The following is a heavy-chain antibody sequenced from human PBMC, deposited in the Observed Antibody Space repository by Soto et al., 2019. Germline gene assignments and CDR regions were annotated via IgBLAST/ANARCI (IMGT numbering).Heavy chain of an antibody. V-gene: IGHV4-39*01. Sequence: SETLSLTCTVSGGSISSSSYYWGWIRQPPGKGLEWIGSIYYSGSTYYNPSLKSRVTISVDTSKNQFSLKLSSVTAADTAVYYCARRLAIPQQLVYDYWGQGTLVTVSS. D-gene: IGHD6-13*01. CDR3: ARRLAIPQQLVYDY. J-gene: IGHJ4*02. CDR1: GGSISSSSYY. CDR2: IYYSGST.